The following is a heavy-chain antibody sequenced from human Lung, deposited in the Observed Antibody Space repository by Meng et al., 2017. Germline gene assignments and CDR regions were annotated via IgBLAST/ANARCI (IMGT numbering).Heavy chain of an antibody. D-gene: IGHD4-11*01. J-gene: IGHJ4*02. Sequence: QGQHQQWGAGLLTPSETLPPTCVVSGGSFSDYYWSWIRRPPGKGLEWIGEINHSGSTNYNPSLESRATISVDTSQNNLSLKLSSVTAADSAVYYCARGPTTMAHDFDYWGQGTLVTVSS. CDR3: ARGPTTMAHDFDY. CDR2: INHSGST. V-gene: IGHV4-34*01. CDR1: GGSFSDYY.